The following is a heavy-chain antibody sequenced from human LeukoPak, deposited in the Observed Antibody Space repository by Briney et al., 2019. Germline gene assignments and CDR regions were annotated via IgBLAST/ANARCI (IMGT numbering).Heavy chain of an antibody. Sequence: PGGSLRLSCAASGFTFSSYWMHWVRQAPGKGLVWVSRINSDGSSTSYADSVKGRFTISRDNAKNSLYLQMNSLRAEDTALYYCAKEGRNGSGSYLNDAFDIWGQGTMVTVSS. CDR3: AKEGRNGSGSYLNDAFDI. V-gene: IGHV3-74*01. CDR2: INSDGSST. CDR1: GFTFSSYW. J-gene: IGHJ3*02. D-gene: IGHD3-10*01.